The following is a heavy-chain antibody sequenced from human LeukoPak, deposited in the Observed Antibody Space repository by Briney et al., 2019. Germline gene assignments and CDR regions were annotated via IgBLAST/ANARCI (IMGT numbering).Heavy chain of an antibody. CDR2: IKSKTDGGTT. CDR3: NAAVRRKIVITGKTYLSDY. V-gene: IGHV3-15*01. D-gene: IGHD1-20*01. Sequence: GGSLRLSCAAAGFTFSSAWINWVRQAPGKGLEWVGRIKSKTDGGTTDYAAPVKGRFTISRDDSENTLFLQMNSLKTEDSAVNYSNAAVRRKIVITGKTYLSDYWGQGTLVTVSS. J-gene: IGHJ4*02. CDR1: GFTFSSAW.